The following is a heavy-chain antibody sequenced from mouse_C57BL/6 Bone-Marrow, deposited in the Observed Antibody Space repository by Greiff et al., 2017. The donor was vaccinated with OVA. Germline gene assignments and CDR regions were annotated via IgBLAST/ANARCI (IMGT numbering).Heavy chain of an antibody. J-gene: IGHJ3*01. CDR2: ISSGGDYI. D-gene: IGHD2-4*01. Sequence: EVKVEESGAGLVKPGGSLKLSCAASGFTFSSYAMSWVRQTPEKRLEWVAYISSGGDYIYYADTVKGRFTISRDNARNTLYLQMSSLKSEDTAMYYCTRDWGSYYEYDGFAYWGQGTLVTVSA. CDR1: GFTFSSYA. V-gene: IGHV5-9-1*02. CDR3: TRDWGSYYEYDGFAY.